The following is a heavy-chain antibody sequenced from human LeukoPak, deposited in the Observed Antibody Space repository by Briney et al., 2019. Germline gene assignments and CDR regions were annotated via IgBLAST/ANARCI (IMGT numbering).Heavy chain of an antibody. V-gene: IGHV4-34*01. CDR1: GGSISSYY. J-gene: IGHJ6*03. Sequence: SETLSLTCTVSGGSISSYYWSWIRQPPGRGLEWIGEINHSGSTNYNPSLKSRVTISVDTSKNQFSLKLSSVTAADTAVYYCARLRRLLWFGELARGGKGYYYYYMDVWGKGTTVTISS. CDR2: INHSGST. D-gene: IGHD3-10*01. CDR3: ARLRRLLWFGELARGGKGYYYYYMDV.